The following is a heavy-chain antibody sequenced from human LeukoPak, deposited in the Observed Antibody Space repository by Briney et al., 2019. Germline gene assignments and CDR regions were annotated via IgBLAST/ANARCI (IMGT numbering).Heavy chain of an antibody. CDR3: AREYSNPDYGKLLVYMDV. J-gene: IGHJ6*03. V-gene: IGHV3-48*04. D-gene: IGHD4-11*01. Sequence: GGSLRLSCAASGFTFSSYSMNWVRQAPGKGLEWVSYISSSSSSTIYYADSVKGRFTISRDNAKNSLYLPMNSLRAEDTAVYYCAREYSNPDYGKLLVYMDVWGKGTTVTVSS. CDR2: ISSSSSSTI. CDR1: GFTFSSYS.